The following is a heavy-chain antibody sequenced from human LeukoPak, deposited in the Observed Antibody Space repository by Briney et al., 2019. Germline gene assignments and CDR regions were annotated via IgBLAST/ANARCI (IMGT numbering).Heavy chain of an antibody. CDR1: GFTCSRYA. V-gene: IGHV3-23*01. D-gene: IGHD3-9*01. J-gene: IGHJ5*02. CDR3: AKLPHVDILTGRPWFDP. CDR2: ICGSCGST. Sequence: GGALRLSCAASGFTCSRYARSGARQAAGRGLEWVSAICGSCGSTYYADSVRGRFTLSRYSSFHPLSLQMYTLRAEDTAVYYCAKLPHVDILTGRPWFDPWGQGTLVTVSS.